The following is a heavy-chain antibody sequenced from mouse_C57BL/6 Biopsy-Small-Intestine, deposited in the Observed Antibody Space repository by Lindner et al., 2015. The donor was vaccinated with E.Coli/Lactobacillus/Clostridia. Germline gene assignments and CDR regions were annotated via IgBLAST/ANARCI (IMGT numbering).Heavy chain of an antibody. J-gene: IGHJ4*01. V-gene: IGHV2-3*01. CDR3: AREVLPMDY. CDR2: IWGDGGT. Sequence: VQLQESGPGLVQPSQSLSITCTVSGFSLTSYGVSWVRQPPGEGLEWLGVIWGDGGTHYHSALISRLSISKDNSKSQVFLKLNSLQTDDTATYYCAREVLPMDYWGQGTSVTVSS. D-gene: IGHD1-1*01. CDR1: GFSLTSYG.